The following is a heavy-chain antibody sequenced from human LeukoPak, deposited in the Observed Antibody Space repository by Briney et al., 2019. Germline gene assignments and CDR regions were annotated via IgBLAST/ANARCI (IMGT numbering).Heavy chain of an antibody. CDR2: IWHDGSNK. CDR1: GFTFSSYG. Sequence: GGSLRLSCAASGFTFSSYGIHWVRQAPGKGLERVAVIWHDGSNKYYADSVKGRFTISRDNSKNTLYLQMNSLRAEDTAVYYCAKAAGYSSGWPFEYWGQGTLVTVSS. J-gene: IGHJ4*02. CDR3: AKAAGYSSGWPFEY. V-gene: IGHV3-33*06. D-gene: IGHD6-19*01.